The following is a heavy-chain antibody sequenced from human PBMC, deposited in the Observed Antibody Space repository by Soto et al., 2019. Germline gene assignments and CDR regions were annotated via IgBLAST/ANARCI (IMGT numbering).Heavy chain of an antibody. J-gene: IGHJ5*02. CDR3: ARDRRNWFDP. V-gene: IGHV4-31*03. Sequence: SETLSLTGTVSGGSISSGGYYWSWIRQHPGKGLEWIGYIYYSGSTYYNPSLKSRVTISVDTSKNQFSLKLSSVTAADTAVYYCARDRRNWFDPWGQGTLVTVSS. CDR1: GGSISSGGYY. CDR2: IYYSGST.